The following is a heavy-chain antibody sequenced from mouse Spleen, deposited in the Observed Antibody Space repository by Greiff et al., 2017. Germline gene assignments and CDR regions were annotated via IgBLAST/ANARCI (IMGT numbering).Heavy chain of an antibody. CDR2: IYPTNGDT. CDR1: GYTFTDYY. D-gene: IGHD2-2*01. V-gene: IGHV1-18*01. Sequence: EVQLQQSGTELVKPGASVKISCKASGYTFTDYYMHWVKQSHGQGLEWIGDIYPTNGDTIYNQKFKGKATLTVDQSSSTTYMELRSLTSEDTAVYYCARKGLRHDSMDYWGQGTLVTVSA. J-gene: IGHJ4*01. CDR3: ARKGLRHDSMDY.